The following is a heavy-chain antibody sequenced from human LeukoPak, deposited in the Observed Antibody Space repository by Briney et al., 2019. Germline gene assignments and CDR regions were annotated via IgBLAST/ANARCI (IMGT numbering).Heavy chain of an antibody. J-gene: IGHJ6*02. CDR1: GFTFSSYS. D-gene: IGHD2-2*01. CDR3: ARGTPAASSYYYGMDV. V-gene: IGHV3-21*01. CDR2: ISSSSSYI. Sequence: GGSLRLSCAASGFTFSSYSMNWVRQAPGKGLEWVSSISSSSSYIYYADSVKGRFTISRDNAKNSLYLQMNSLRAGDTAVYYCARGTPAASSYYYGMDVWGQGTTVTVSS.